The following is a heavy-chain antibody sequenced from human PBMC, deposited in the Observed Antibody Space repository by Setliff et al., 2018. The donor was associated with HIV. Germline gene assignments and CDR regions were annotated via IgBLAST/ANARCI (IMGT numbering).Heavy chain of an antibody. CDR1: GGSIDSTSYY. CDR2: IYYSGTT. Sequence: SETLSLTCTVSGGSIDSTSYYWGWIRQPPGKGLEWIGSIYYSGTTYYNPSPKSRVTFSADTSKNQFSLKLTSVTAADTAVYYCARDLLGSSSLVDYWGQGTLVTVSS. V-gene: IGHV4-39*01. D-gene: IGHD6-6*01. CDR3: ARDLLGSSSLVDY. J-gene: IGHJ4*02.